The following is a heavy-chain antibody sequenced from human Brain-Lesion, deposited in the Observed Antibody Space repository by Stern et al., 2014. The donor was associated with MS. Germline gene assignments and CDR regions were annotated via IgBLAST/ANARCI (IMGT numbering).Heavy chain of an antibody. CDR2: IDSRDSNT. D-gene: IGHD3-16*01. Sequence: EVQLVESGAEVKKPGESLRISCQGSGDSFTSDWISWVRQMPGKGLEWMGRIDSRDSNTNYSPSFQGHVSLSAGKSINTAYLDWRSLKASDTAMYYCARHMGEGLSIDFWGQGTLVTVSS. V-gene: IGHV5-10-1*01. J-gene: IGHJ4*02. CDR1: GDSFTSDW. CDR3: ARHMGEGLSIDF.